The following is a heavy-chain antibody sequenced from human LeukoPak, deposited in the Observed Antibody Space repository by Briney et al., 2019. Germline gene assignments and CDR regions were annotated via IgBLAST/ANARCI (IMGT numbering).Heavy chain of an antibody. CDR1: GYTFTSYY. CDR2: INPSGGST. J-gene: IGHJ6*03. D-gene: IGHD2-8*01. V-gene: IGHV1-46*01. CDR3: ARGPFCTNGVCYSHYYYYYYMDV. Sequence: ASVKVSCKASGYTFTSYYMHWVRQAPGQGLEWMGIINPSGGSTSYAQKFQGRVTMTRDMSTSTVYIELSSLRSEDTAVYYCARGPFCTNGVCYSHYYYYYYMDVWGKGTTVTVSS.